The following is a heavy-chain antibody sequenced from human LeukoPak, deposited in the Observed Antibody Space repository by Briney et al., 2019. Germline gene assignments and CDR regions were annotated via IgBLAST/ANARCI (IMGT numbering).Heavy chain of an antibody. V-gene: IGHV5-51*01. J-gene: IGHJ6*03. D-gene: IGHD4-23*01. CDR3: ARQDGGKSHYYYYYMDV. CDR2: IYPGDSDT. CDR1: GYSFTSYW. Sequence: GESLKISCKGSGYSFTSYWIGWVRQMPGKGLEWMGIIYPGDSDTRYSPSFQGQVTISADKSISTAYLQWSSLKASDTAMYYCARQDGGKSHYYYYYMDVWGKGTTVTVSS.